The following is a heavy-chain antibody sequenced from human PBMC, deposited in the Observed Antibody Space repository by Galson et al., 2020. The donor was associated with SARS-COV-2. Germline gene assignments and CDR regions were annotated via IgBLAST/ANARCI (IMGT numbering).Heavy chain of an antibody. CDR2: ISSSGTNI. Sequence: GESLKISCAGSGFTFSDYEMNWVRHGPGRGLEWISYISSSGTNIYYADSVKGRFTISRDNAKNSLYLQMTSLRAEDTAVYYCASPYLAAASFFGAFDIWGPGTMVTGSS. CDR1: GFTFSDYE. CDR3: ASPYLAAASFFGAFDI. V-gene: IGHV3-48*03. D-gene: IGHD6-13*01. J-gene: IGHJ3*02.